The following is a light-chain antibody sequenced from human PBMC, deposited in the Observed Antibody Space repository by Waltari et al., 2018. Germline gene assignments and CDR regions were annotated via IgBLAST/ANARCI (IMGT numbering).Light chain of an antibody. J-gene: IGLJ2*01. Sequence: QSALTQPASVSGSPGQSITISCTGTSSDVGSYNLLSWYQQPPGKAPKLMIYEVSKRPSGVSNRFSGSKSGNTASLTISGLQAEDEADYYCCSYAGSSTSVVFGGGTKLTVL. V-gene: IGLV2-23*02. CDR1: SSDVGSYNL. CDR2: EVS. CDR3: CSYAGSSTSVV.